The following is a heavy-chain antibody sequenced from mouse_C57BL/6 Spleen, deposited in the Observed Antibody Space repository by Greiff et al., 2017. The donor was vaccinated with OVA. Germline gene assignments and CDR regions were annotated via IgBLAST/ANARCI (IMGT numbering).Heavy chain of an antibody. D-gene: IGHD2-1*01. Sequence: QVQLQQSGAELVRPGPSVKLSCKASGYAFTNYLIEWVKQRPGQGLEWIGVINPGSGGTNYNEKFKGKATLTADKSSSTAYMQLSSLTSEDSAVYFCAYWELLYCAMDYWGQGTSVTVSS. CDR2: INPGSGGT. CDR1: GYAFTNYL. CDR3: AYWELLYCAMDY. J-gene: IGHJ4*01. V-gene: IGHV1-54*01.